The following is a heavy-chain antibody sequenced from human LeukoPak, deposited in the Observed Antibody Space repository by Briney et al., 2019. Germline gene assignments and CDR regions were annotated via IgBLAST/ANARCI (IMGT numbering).Heavy chain of an antibody. V-gene: IGHV3-15*01. Sequence: PGGSLRLSCAASGFTFSSYGMHWVRQAPGKGLEWVGRIKSKTDGGTTDYAAPVKGRFTISRDDSKNTLYLQMNSLKTEDTAVYYCTTDRSLGAFDIWGQGTMVTVSS. D-gene: IGHD3-16*01. CDR3: TTDRSLGAFDI. CDR1: GFTFSSYG. CDR2: IKSKTDGGTT. J-gene: IGHJ3*02.